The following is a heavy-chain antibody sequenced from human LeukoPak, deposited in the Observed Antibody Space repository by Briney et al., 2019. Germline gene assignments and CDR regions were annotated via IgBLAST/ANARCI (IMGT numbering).Heavy chain of an antibody. D-gene: IGHD3-9*01. CDR2: IKSKTDGGTT. Sequence: GGSLRLSCAASGFTFSNAWMSWVRQAPGKGLEWVGRIKSKTDGGTTDYAAPVKGRFTISRDDSKNTLYLQTNSLKTEDTAVYYCTTELLRYFDWLSPFDYWGQGTLVTVSS. J-gene: IGHJ4*02. CDR3: TTELLRYFDWLSPFDY. V-gene: IGHV3-15*01. CDR1: GFTFSNAW.